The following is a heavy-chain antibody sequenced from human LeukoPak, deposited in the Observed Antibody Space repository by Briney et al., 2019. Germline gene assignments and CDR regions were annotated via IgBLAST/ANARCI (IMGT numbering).Heavy chain of an antibody. CDR2: IRSKTSGYVT. D-gene: IGHD5-18*01. J-gene: IGHJ4*02. CDR3: TSGYSTDPRNY. Sequence: GGSLRLSCAASGFTFSDSAMHWVRQAAGKGLEWVGRIRSKTSGYVTAYAASVEGRFTTSRDDSENTAYLQMNSLKTEDTAVYYCTSGYSTDPRNYWGQGTLVTVSS. CDR1: GFTFSDSA. V-gene: IGHV3-73*01.